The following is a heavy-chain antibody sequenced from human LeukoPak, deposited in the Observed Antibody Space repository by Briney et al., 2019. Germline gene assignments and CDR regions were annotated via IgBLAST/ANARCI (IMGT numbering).Heavy chain of an antibody. V-gene: IGHV4-39*01. J-gene: IGHJ3*02. CDR3: ARHGWNHDGFDI. CDR2: IYYSGST. Sequence: SETLSLTCTVSDGSISSSSYYWGWIRQPPGKGLEWIGSIYYSGSTYYNPSLKSRVTKSVDTSKNQFSLRLSSVTAADTAVYYCARHGWNHDGFDIWGQGTMVAVSS. CDR1: DGSISSSSYY. D-gene: IGHD1-14*01.